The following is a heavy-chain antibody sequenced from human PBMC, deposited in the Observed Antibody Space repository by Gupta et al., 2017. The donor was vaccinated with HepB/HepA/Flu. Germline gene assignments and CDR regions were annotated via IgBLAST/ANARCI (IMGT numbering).Heavy chain of an antibody. V-gene: IGHV3-7*01. CDR2: INQNGSEN. J-gene: IGHJ4*02. D-gene: IGHD3-16*01. Sequence: PSEGAGFSLSSCWMSGVRQAHGKGLEGVANINQNGSENDYGDSVRGRFTISRDNANNAFYLEMTELRGDDSAVYYCATWGPGFWGQGNKGTVAS. CDR1: GFSLSSCW. CDR3: ATWGPGF.